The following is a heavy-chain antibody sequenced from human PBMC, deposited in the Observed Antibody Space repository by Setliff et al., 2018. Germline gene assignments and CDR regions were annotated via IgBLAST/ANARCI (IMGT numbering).Heavy chain of an antibody. J-gene: IGHJ4*02. Sequence: SCAASGFSFSSYSMNWVRQAPGKGLEWISYISSSSSIIYYADSVKGRFTISRDNAKNSLYLQMNSLRGEDTAVYYCAKVGIFGGGYFDFWGQGTLVTVSS. CDR1: GFSFSSYS. D-gene: IGHD3-3*01. V-gene: IGHV3-48*01. CDR3: AKVGIFGGGYFDF. CDR2: ISSSSSII.